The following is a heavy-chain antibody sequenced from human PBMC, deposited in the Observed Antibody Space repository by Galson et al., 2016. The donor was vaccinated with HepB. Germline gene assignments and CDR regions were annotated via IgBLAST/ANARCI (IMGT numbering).Heavy chain of an antibody. CDR2: INWNSGKI. J-gene: IGHJ4*02. CDR1: GFTFDGYA. D-gene: IGHD3-9*01. Sequence: SLRLSCAASGFTFDGYAMHWVRQAPGKGLEWVSGINWNSGKIAYADSVRGRFTVSRDNVKNPLYLQMNSLTAEDTALYYCAKDRHFDWLFALNFWGQGTLVTVSS. V-gene: IGHV3-9*01. CDR3: AKDRHFDWLFALNF.